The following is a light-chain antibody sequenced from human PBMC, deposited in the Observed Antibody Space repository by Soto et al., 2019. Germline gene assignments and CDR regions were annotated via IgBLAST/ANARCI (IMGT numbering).Light chain of an antibody. CDR2: LGS. V-gene: IGKV2-28*01. CDR1: QSLLHSNGYNY. Sequence: IVMTQSPLSLPVTPGEPASFSCRSSQSLLHSNGYNYLDWYLQKPGQSPQLXXYLGSNRASGVPDRFSGSGSGTDFTLKISRVEAEDVGVYYCMQALQTPQVTFGQGTRLEIK. J-gene: IGKJ5*01. CDR3: MQALQTPQVT.